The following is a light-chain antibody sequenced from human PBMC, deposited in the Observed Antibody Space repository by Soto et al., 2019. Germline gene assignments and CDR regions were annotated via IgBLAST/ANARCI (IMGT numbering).Light chain of an antibody. CDR3: VLYMGSGIWV. J-gene: IGLJ3*02. CDR2: STD. V-gene: IGLV8-61*01. Sequence: QTVVTQEPSFSVSPGGTVTLTCGLSSGSVSTGYYPSWYQQTPGQAPRTLIYSTDTRSSGVPDRFSGSILGNEAALTITGAQADDESDYYCVLYMGSGIWVFGGGTKLTVL. CDR1: SGSVSTGYY.